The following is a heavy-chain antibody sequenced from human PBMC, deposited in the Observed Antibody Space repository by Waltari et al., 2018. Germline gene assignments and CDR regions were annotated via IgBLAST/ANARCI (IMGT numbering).Heavy chain of an antibody. CDR1: GGTFSSYA. CDR3: ARVAQRPIVATGYYYGMDV. D-gene: IGHD5-12*01. CDR2: IIPIFGTA. Sequence: QVQLVQSGAEVKKPGSSVKVSCKASGGTFSSYAISWVRQAPGQGLEWMGGIIPIFGTANYAQKFQGRVTITTDESTSTAYMELSSLRSEDTAVYYCARVAQRPIVATGYYYGMDVWGQGTTVTVSS. J-gene: IGHJ6*02. V-gene: IGHV1-69*05.